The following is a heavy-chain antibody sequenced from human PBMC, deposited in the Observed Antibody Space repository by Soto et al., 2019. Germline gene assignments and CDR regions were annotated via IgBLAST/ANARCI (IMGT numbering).Heavy chain of an antibody. D-gene: IGHD3-10*01. CDR3: IIYRVSYGSWSYYIRDY. CDR1: GFTFSDHY. Sequence: EVQLVESGGGLVQPGGSLRLSCAASGFTFSDHYMDWVRQAPGKGLEWVGRTRNKANSYTTEYAASVKGRFTISRDDSKNSLYLQMNSLKTDDTAVYYCIIYRVSYGSWSYYIRDYWGQGTLVTVSS. J-gene: IGHJ4*02. V-gene: IGHV3-72*01. CDR2: TRNKANSYTT.